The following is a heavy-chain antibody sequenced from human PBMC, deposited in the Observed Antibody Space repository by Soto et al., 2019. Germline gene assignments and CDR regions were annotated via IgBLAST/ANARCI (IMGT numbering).Heavy chain of an antibody. V-gene: IGHV3-21*01. J-gene: IGHJ4*02. CDR3: ARGGYDILTGPQTIDY. D-gene: IGHD3-9*01. CDR1: GFTFSSYS. Sequence: GSLRLSCAASGFTFSSYSMNWVRQAPGKGLEWVSSISSSSSYIYYADSVKGRFTISRDNAKNSLYLQMNSLRAEDTAVYYCARGGYDILTGPQTIDYWGQGTLVTVSS. CDR2: ISSSSSYI.